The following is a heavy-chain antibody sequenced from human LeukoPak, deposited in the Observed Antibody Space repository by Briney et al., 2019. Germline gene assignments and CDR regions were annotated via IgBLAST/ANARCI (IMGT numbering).Heavy chain of an antibody. CDR2: ISGSGGST. CDR1: GLTFSNYA. CDR3: AKTLSYSSGWVY. V-gene: IGHV3-23*01. Sequence: PGGSLRLSCAASGLTFSNYAMTWVRQAPGKGLEWVSAISGSGGSTYYADSVKARFSISRDNSKSTVYLQMNSLRAEDTAVYYCAKTLSYSSGWVYWGQGTLVTVSS. J-gene: IGHJ4*02. D-gene: IGHD6-19*01.